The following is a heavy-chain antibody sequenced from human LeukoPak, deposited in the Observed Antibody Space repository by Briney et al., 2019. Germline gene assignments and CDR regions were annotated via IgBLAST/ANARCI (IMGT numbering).Heavy chain of an antibody. CDR3: ARKGYSYGTLYYFDY. J-gene: IGHJ4*02. CDR2: IYHSGST. CDR1: GDSISSDIW. Sequence: SETLSLTCAVSGDSISSDIWWNWVRQPPGKGLEWIGEIYHSGSTNYNPSLKSRVTISVDKSKNQFSLKLSSVTAADTAVYYCARKGYSYGTLYYFDYWGQGTLVTVSS. V-gene: IGHV4-4*02. D-gene: IGHD5-18*01.